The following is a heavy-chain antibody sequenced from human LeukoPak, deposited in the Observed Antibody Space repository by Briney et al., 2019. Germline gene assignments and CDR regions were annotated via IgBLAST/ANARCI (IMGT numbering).Heavy chain of an antibody. CDR2: INPNSGGT. Sequence: ASVKVSCKASGYTFTGYYMHWVRQAPGQGLEWMGWINPNSGGTNYAQKFQGRVTMTRDTSISTAYMELSRLRSDDTAVYYCARNYYGSGGPFYYYYYVDVWGKGTTVTVSS. CDR1: GYTFTGYY. V-gene: IGHV1-2*02. CDR3: ARNYYGSGGPFYYYYYVDV. D-gene: IGHD3-10*01. J-gene: IGHJ6*03.